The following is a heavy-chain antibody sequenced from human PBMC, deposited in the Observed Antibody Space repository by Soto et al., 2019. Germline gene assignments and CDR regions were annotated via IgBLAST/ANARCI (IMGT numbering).Heavy chain of an antibody. CDR2: IYSGGST. CDR3: ARDRVESGFPEYFQH. Sequence: PGGSLRLSCAASGFTVSSNYMSWDREAPGKGLEWVSVIYSGGSTYYADSVKGRFTISRDNSKNTLYLQMNSLRAEDTAVYYCARDRVESGFPEYFQHWGQGTLVTVSS. CDR1: GFTVSSNY. J-gene: IGHJ1*01. V-gene: IGHV3-53*01. D-gene: IGHD3-22*01.